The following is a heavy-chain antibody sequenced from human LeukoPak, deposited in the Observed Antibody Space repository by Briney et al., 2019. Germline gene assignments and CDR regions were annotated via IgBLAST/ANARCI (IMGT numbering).Heavy chain of an antibody. CDR3: AKEYAIFGVVMNAFDI. D-gene: IGHD3-3*01. J-gene: IGHJ3*02. V-gene: IGHV3-23*01. CDR2: ISGSGGST. CDR1: GFTFSSYA. Sequence: GGSLRLSCAASGFTFSSYAMSWVRQAPGKGLEWVSAISGSGGSTYYADSVKGRFTISRDNSKNTLYLQMNSRRAEDTAVYYCAKEYAIFGVVMNAFDIWGQGTMVTVSS.